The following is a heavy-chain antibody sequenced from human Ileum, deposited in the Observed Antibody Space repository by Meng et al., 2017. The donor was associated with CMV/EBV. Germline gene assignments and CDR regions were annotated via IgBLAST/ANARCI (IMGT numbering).Heavy chain of an antibody. CDR1: GASSSSGDYY. D-gene: IGHD6-13*01. Sequence: QVQPHVSAPGLVNPYQTLSLTSTVSGASSSSGDYYWSWIRQPPGKGLEWIGYIFFSGNTYYNPSLNNRVIISIDTPRNQFSLKVDSVTAADTAVYYCARFRIAALGNLFDPWGHGTLVTVSS. J-gene: IGHJ5*02. CDR2: IFFSGNT. CDR3: ARFRIAALGNLFDP. V-gene: IGHV4-30-4*08.